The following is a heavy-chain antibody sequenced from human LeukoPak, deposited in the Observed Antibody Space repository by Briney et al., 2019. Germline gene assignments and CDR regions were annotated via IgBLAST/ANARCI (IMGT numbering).Heavy chain of an antibody. D-gene: IGHD4-17*01. CDR3: ARDRDYGAPDY. J-gene: IGHJ4*02. CDR2: INGDGTSTST. Sequence: PGGSLRLSCAASGFTFSTYWMHWVRQAPGKGLVWVSRINGDGTSTSTSYADSVKSRFTISRDNAKNTLYLHMNTLRAEDTAVYYCARDRDYGAPDYWGQGTLVTVSS. V-gene: IGHV3-74*01. CDR1: GFTFSTYW.